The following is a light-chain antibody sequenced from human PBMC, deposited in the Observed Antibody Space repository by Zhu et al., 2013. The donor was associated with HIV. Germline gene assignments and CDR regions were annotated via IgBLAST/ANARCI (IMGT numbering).Light chain of an antibody. J-gene: IGKJ2*01. CDR2: GAS. V-gene: IGKV3-11*01. Sequence: EIVLTQSPATLSLSPGERATLSCRASQSVRSSLAWYQHKPGQAPRLLIYGASNRATGIAARFTGSGSGTDFTLTISSLEPEDFAIYYCQQCGNWPYTFGQGTKLEIK. CDR1: QSVRSS. CDR3: QQCGNWPYT.